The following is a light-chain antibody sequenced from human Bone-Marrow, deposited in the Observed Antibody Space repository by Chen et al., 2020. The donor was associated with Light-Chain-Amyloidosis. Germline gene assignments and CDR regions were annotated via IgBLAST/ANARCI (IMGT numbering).Light chain of an antibody. Sequence: SALTQPASVSGSPGQSITISCTGTSSDVGGDNHVSWYQQHPDKAPKLMIYEVTNRPSWVPDRFSGSKSDNTASLTISELQTEDEADYFCSSYTITNTLVFGGGTRVTVL. CDR3: SSYTITNTLV. J-gene: IGLJ1*01. CDR1: SSDVGGDNH. CDR2: EVT. V-gene: IGLV2-14*01.